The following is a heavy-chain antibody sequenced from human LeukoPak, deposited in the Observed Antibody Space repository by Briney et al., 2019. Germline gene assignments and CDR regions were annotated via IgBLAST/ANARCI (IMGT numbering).Heavy chain of an antibody. CDR2: ISYDGSNK. CDR1: GFTFGSYG. D-gene: IGHD2-15*01. V-gene: IGHV3-30*18. CDR3: AKDKAWVAGDYVDY. Sequence: GRSLRLSCAASGFTFGSYGMHWVRQAPGKGLEWVAVISYDGSNKYYADSVKGRFTISRDNSKNTLYLQMNSLRAEDTAVYYCAKDKAWVAGDYVDYWGQGTLVTVSS. J-gene: IGHJ4*02.